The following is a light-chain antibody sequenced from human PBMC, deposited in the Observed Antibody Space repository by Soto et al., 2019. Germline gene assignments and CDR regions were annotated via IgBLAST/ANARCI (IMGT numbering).Light chain of an antibody. CDR2: GAS. CDR1: QSVSSN. V-gene: IGKV3-15*01. Sequence: EIVMTQPPATLSVSPGERATLSCRASQSVSSNLAWYQQKPGQAPRLLIYGASTRATGIPARFSGSGSGTEFTLTINSLQSEDFAVYYCQQYNNWPHTFGQGTKLEIK. CDR3: QQYNNWPHT. J-gene: IGKJ2*01.